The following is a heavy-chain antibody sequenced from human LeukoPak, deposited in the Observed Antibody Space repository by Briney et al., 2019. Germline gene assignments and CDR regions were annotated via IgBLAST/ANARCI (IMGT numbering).Heavy chain of an antibody. D-gene: IGHD3-3*01. CDR3: ARGLASGYPPIPFDY. J-gene: IGHJ4*02. V-gene: IGHV4-34*12. CDR1: GGSFSGYY. Sequence: TSETLSLTCAVHGGSFSGYYWTWIRQPPGKGLEWIGKIIDTGSTKYTSSLKSRVTISVDTSKNQFSLSLDSVTAADTAVYYCARGLASGYPPIPFDYWGQGTLVTVSS. CDR2: IIDTGST.